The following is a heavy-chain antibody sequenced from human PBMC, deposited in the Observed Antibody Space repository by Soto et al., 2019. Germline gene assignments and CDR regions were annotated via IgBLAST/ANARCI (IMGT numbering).Heavy chain of an antibody. D-gene: IGHD6-13*01. CDR3: ARVGAAAVPSFDY. CDR2: IYYSGST. CDR1: GGSISSGGYY. Sequence: LSLTCTVSGGSISSGGYYWSWIRQHPGKGLEWIGYIYYSGSTYYNPSLKSRVTISVDTSKNQFSLKLSSVTAADTAVYYCARVGAAAVPSFDYWGQGTLVTVSS. J-gene: IGHJ4*02. V-gene: IGHV4-31*03.